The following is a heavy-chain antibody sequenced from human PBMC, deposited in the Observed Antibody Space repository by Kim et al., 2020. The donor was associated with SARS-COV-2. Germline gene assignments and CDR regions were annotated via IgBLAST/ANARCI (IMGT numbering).Heavy chain of an antibody. D-gene: IGHD3-22*01. CDR3: AKAPFWGYDSSGYYAHY. CDR2: ISGSGGST. J-gene: IGHJ4*02. CDR1: GFTFSSYA. Sequence: GGSLRLSCAASGFTFSSYAMSWVRQAPGKGLEWVSAISGSGGSTYYADSVKGRFTISRDNSKNTLYLQMNSLRAEDTAVYYCAKAPFWGYDSSGYYAHYWGQGTLVTVSS. V-gene: IGHV3-23*01.